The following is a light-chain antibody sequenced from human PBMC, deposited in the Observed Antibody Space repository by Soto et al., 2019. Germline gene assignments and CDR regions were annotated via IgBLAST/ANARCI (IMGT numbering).Light chain of an antibody. CDR3: QQYNGSPLT. CDR1: QSVISSS. CDR2: DAS. V-gene: IGKV3-20*01. Sequence: EIVLTQSPGTLYLSQGERVTRSCRASQSVISSSLAWYQQKRGQAPRILIYDASSRATGIPDRFSGSGSGTDFTLTISRLEPEDFAVYYCQQYNGSPLTFGQGTNVEIK. J-gene: IGKJ1*01.